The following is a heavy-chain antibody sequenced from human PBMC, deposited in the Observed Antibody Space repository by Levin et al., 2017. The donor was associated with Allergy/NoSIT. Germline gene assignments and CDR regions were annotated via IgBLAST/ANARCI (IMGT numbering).Heavy chain of an antibody. CDR1: GFTVSSNY. V-gene: IGHV3-53*01. D-gene: IGHD1/OR15-1a*01. Sequence: GESLKISCAASGFTVSSNYMSWVRQAPGKGLEWVSVIYSGGSTYYADSVKGRFTISRDNSKNTLYLQMNSLRAEDTAVYYCARANSQGYFDYWGQGTLVTVSS. CDR3: ARANSQGYFDY. J-gene: IGHJ4*02. CDR2: IYSGGST.